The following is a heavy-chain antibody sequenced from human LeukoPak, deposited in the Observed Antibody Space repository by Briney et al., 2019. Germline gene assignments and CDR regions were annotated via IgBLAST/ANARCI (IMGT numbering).Heavy chain of an antibody. J-gene: IGHJ5*02. V-gene: IGHV5-51*01. D-gene: IGHD5-18*01. CDR2: IYPGDSDT. Sequence: GESLKISCKGSGYSFTSYWIGWVRQMPGKGLEWRGIIYPGDSDTRYSPSFQGQVTISADKSISTAYLQWSSLKASDTAMYYCARQGYSYGHRGWFDPWGQGTLVTVSS. CDR1: GYSFTSYW. CDR3: ARQGYSYGHRGWFDP.